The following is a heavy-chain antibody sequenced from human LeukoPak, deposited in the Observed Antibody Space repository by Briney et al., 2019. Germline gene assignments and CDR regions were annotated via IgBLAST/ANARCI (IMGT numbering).Heavy chain of an antibody. V-gene: IGHV4-59*08. J-gene: IGHJ5*02. CDR3: AGLYSSGWKGGFDP. CDR1: GGSISSYY. D-gene: IGHD6-19*01. Sequence: SETLSLTCTVSGGSISSYYWSWIRQPPGKGLEWIGYISYSGSTNYNPSPKSRVTISVDTSKSQFSLRLSSVTAADTAVYYCAGLYSSGWKGGFDPWGQGTLVTVSS. CDR2: ISYSGST.